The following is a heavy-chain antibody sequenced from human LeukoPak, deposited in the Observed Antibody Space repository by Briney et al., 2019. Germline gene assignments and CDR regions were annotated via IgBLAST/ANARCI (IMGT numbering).Heavy chain of an antibody. CDR1: GFAFSRPA. D-gene: IGHD3-10*01. Sequence: GGSLRLSCAASGFAFSRPAMHWLRQAPGKGLEWVGRIRSKPNNYATTYSASVQGRFSISRDDSKNMTFLHMNSLKAEDTAVYYCARVGLTMDRGVVIYYYYMDVWGKGTTVIVSS. CDR2: IRSKPNNYAT. CDR3: ARVGLTMDRGVVIYYYYMDV. J-gene: IGHJ6*03. V-gene: IGHV3-73*01.